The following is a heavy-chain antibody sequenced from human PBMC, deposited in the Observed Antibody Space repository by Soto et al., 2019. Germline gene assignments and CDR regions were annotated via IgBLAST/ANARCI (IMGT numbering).Heavy chain of an antibody. CDR2: IYYSGST. V-gene: IGHV4-39*01. CDR1: GGSISSSSYY. CDR3: ARHLLITYPSGSYYIDY. J-gene: IGHJ4*02. Sequence: QLQLQESGPGLVKPSETLSLTCTVSGGSISSSSYYWGWIRQPPGKGLEWIGSIYYSGSTYYNPSLKSRVPISVDTSNNLFTLKLSSVTAADTAVYYCARHLLITYPSGSYYIDYWGQGTLVTVSS. D-gene: IGHD1-26*01.